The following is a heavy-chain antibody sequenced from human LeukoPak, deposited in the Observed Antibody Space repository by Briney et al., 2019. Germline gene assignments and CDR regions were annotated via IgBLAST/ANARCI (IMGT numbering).Heavy chain of an antibody. J-gene: IGHJ4*02. CDR1: GGSISSYY. CDR3: ARDLGYGDPFDY. Sequence: SETLSLTCTVSGGSISSYYWNWIRQPPGKGLEWIGYIYYSGSTNYNPSLKSRVTISVDMSKNQFSLKLSSVTAADTAVYYCARDLGYGDPFDYWGQGTLVTVSS. CDR2: IYYSGST. D-gene: IGHD4-17*01. V-gene: IGHV4-59*01.